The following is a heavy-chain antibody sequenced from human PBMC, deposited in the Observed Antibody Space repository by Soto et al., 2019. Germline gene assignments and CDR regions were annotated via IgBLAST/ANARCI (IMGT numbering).Heavy chain of an antibody. V-gene: IGHV4-30-4*01. D-gene: IGHD3-16*02. J-gene: IGHJ5*02. Sequence: QVQLQESGPGLVKPSQTLSLTCTVSGGSISSGDYYWSWIRQPPGKGLEWIGYIYYSGSTYYNPSLKSRVTISVDTSKNQFALKLSSVTAADTAVYYCAGLQSMRLSGLDPWGQGTLVTVSS. CDR1: GGSISSGDYY. CDR3: AGLQSMRLSGLDP. CDR2: IYYSGST.